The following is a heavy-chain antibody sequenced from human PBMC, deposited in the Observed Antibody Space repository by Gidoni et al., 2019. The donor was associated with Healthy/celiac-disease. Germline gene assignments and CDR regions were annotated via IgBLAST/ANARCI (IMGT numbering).Heavy chain of an antibody. Sequence: QVQLQESGPGLVKPSQTLSLTCTVPGGSISSGGYYWSWIRQHPGKGLAWIGYIYYSGSTYYNPSLKSRVTISVDTSKNQFSLKLSSVTAADTAVYYCARDSTLGGHREFDYWGQGTLVTVSS. CDR1: GGSISSGGYY. J-gene: IGHJ4*02. D-gene: IGHD2-15*01. V-gene: IGHV4-31*03. CDR2: IYYSGST. CDR3: ARDSTLGGHREFDY.